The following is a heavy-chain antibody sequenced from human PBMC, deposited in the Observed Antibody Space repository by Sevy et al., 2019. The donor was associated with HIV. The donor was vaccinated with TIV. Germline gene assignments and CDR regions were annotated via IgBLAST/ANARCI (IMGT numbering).Heavy chain of an antibody. CDR3: ARSPPIVVVPGAPSWFDP. J-gene: IGHJ5*02. D-gene: IGHD2-2*01. Sequence: SETLSLTCAVHGGSFSGYCWNWIRQPPGKGLEWIGEINDSGSTNYNPSLKSRVTISVDTSKNQFSLKLSSVTAADTAVYYCARSPPIVVVPGAPSWFDPWGQGALVTVSS. V-gene: IGHV4-34*01. CDR2: INDSGST. CDR1: GGSFSGYC.